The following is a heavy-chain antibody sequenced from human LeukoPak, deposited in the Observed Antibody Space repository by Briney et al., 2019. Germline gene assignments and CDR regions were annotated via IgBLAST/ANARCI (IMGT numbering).Heavy chain of an antibody. CDR3: ARDHDILTGYYAAPGY. CDR1: GYTFTSYG. CDR2: ISAYNGNT. Sequence: ASVKVSCKASGYTFTSYGISWVRQAPGQGLEWMGWISAYNGNTNYAQKLQGRVTMTTDTSTSTAHMELRSLRSDDTAVYYCARDHDILTGYYAAPGYWGQGTLVTVSS. D-gene: IGHD3-9*01. J-gene: IGHJ4*02. V-gene: IGHV1-18*01.